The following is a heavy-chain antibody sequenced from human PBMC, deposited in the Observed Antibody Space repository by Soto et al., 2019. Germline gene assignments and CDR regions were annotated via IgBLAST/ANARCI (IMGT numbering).Heavy chain of an antibody. J-gene: IGHJ6*02. CDR2: ISYDGSNT. D-gene: IGHD6-13*01. CDR3: ARDLGAYSSSGRYYYGMDV. CDR1: GFTFSSYA. Sequence: QVQLVESGGGVVQPGRSLRLSCAASGFTFSSYAMHWVRQAPGKGLEWVAVISYDGSNTYYADSVKGRFTISRDNSKNTLYLQMNSLRAEDTAVYYCARDLGAYSSSGRYYYGMDVRGQGTTVTVSS. V-gene: IGHV3-30-3*01.